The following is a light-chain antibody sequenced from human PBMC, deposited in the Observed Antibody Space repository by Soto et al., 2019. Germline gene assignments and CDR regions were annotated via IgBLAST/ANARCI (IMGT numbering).Light chain of an antibody. CDR1: QTVGSF. Sequence: EIVLTQSPATLSLSPGERATLSCRASQTVGSFLAWYHHKPGQAPRLLIYNTSKRANGIPARFSGSGSGTDFTLTISSLEPEDFAVYYCQQRYNWPPLTFGGGTKVEMK. CDR2: NTS. V-gene: IGKV3-11*01. CDR3: QQRYNWPPLT. J-gene: IGKJ4*01.